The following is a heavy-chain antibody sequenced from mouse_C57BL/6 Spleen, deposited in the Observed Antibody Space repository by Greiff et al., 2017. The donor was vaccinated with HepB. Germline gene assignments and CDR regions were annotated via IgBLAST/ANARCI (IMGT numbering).Heavy chain of an antibody. Sequence: QVQLQQSGAELVMPGASVKLSCKASGYTFTSYWMHWVKQRPGQGLEWIGEIDPSDSYTNYNQKFKGKSTLTVDKSSSTAYMQLSSLTSEDSAVYYCASFITTVVARYFDVWGTGTTVTVSS. D-gene: IGHD1-1*01. CDR3: ASFITTVVARYFDV. CDR2: IDPSDSYT. CDR1: GYTFTSYW. J-gene: IGHJ1*03. V-gene: IGHV1-69*01.